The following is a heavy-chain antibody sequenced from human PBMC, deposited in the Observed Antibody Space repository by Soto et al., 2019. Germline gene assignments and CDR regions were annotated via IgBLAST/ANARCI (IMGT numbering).Heavy chain of an antibody. CDR1: GYTFTSYG. V-gene: IGHV1-18*01. CDR3: ARQPVAGTAFFDY. D-gene: IGHD6-19*01. CDR2: ISAYNGNT. Sequence: ASVKVSCKASGYTFTSYGISWVRQAPGQWLEWTGWISAYNGNTNYAQKLQVRVTMTTDTSTITAYMELRSLRSDDTAVYYCARQPVAGTAFFDYWGQGTLVTVSS. J-gene: IGHJ4*02.